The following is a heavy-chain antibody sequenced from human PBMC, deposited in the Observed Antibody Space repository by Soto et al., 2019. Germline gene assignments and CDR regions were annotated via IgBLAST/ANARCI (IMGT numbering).Heavy chain of an antibody. J-gene: IGHJ4*02. D-gene: IGHD6-19*01. CDR2: IYYSGST. V-gene: IGHV4-39*01. Sequence: PSETLSLTCPVSGGSISSSSYYWGWIRQPPGKGLEWIGSIYYSGSTYYNPSLKSRVTISVDTSKNQFSLKLSSVTAADTAVYYCARLIYGYSSGWYEFDYWGQGTLVTVSS. CDR3: ARLIYGYSSGWYEFDY. CDR1: GGSISSSSYY.